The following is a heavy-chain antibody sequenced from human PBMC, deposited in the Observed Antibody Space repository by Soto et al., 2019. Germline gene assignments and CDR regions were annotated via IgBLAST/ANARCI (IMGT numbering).Heavy chain of an antibody. CDR2: ISDSGGGT. CDR3: AKDLALFWSGYYGASDI. V-gene: IGHV3-23*01. Sequence: GGSLRLSCVGSGFTFSSYAMSWVRQAPGKGLEWVSVISDSGGGTYYADSVKGRFTISRDNSKNTLYLQMNSLRPDDTAVYYCAKDLALFWSGYYGASDIWGQGTMVTVSS. J-gene: IGHJ3*02. D-gene: IGHD3-3*01. CDR1: GFTFSSYA.